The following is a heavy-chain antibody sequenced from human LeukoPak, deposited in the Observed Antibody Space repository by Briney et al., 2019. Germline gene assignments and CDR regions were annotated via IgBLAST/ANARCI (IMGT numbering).Heavy chain of an antibody. CDR3: TRGSSSWYESWFDP. CDR2: IRSKAYGGTT. J-gene: IGHJ5*02. D-gene: IGHD6-13*01. Sequence: PGGSLRLSCTASGFTFGDYAISWFRQAPGKGLEWVGFIRSKAYGGTTEYAASVKGRFTISRDDSKSIAYLPMNSLKTEDTALHYCTRGSSSWYESWFDPWGQGTLVTVSS. CDR1: GFTFGDYA. V-gene: IGHV3-49*03.